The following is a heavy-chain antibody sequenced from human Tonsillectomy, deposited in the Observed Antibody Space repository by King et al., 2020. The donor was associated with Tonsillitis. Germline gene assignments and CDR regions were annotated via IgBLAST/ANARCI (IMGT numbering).Heavy chain of an antibody. Sequence: VQLVQSGGGLVQPGGSLRLSCAASGFTFSSYAMSWVRQAPGKGLDWVSRIGGSGHITYYADSVKGRFSISRDNSKNTLYLQMNSLRAEDTAVYYCAKDRELWGSYRYQDYFDYWGQGTLVTVSS. CDR3: AKDRELWGSYRYQDYFDY. CDR2: IGGSGHIT. V-gene: IGHV3-23*04. D-gene: IGHD3-16*02. J-gene: IGHJ4*02. CDR1: GFTFSSYA.